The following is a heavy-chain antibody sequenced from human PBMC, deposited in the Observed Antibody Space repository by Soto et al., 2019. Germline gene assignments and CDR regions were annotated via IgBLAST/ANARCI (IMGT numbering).Heavy chain of an antibody. CDR2: ISATGTYT. Sequence: EVQLVESGGGLVEPGGSLRLSCATSGFTFSTCSMNWVRQAPGKGLEWVSSISATGTYTFYADSLKGRFTISRDNARNSLFLQMNSLRVEDTALYYFTTEYNSRQDLTHWCQGALVTVSS. CDR1: GFTFSTCS. J-gene: IGHJ4*02. V-gene: IGHV3-21*01. CDR3: TTEYNSRQDLTH. D-gene: IGHD6-6*01.